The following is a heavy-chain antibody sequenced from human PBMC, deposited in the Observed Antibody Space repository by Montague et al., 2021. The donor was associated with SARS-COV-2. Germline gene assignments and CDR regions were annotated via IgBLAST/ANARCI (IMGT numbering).Heavy chain of an antibody. CDR3: ARHTYYYGSGSCWFDP. J-gene: IGHJ5*02. Sequence: SETLSLTCTVSGGSISSSSYYWGWIRQPPGKGLEWIGSIYYSGSTYYNPSLKSRVTISVDTSKNQFSLKLSSVTAADTAVYYCARHTYYYGSGSCWFDPWGQGTLVTVSS. V-gene: IGHV4-39*01. CDR1: GGSISSSSYY. CDR2: IYYSGST. D-gene: IGHD3-10*01.